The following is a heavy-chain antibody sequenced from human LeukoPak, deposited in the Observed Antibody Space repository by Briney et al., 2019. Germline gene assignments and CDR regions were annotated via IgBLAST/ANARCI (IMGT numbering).Heavy chain of an antibody. CDR3: ARDVTTLYYFDY. D-gene: IGHD4-11*01. CDR1: GGSISGYS. Sequence: PSETLSLTCTVSGGSISGYSWNWIRQPPGKGLEWIGYIYSSGVTKYNVSLKSRVTMSVDTSKNQFSLKLSSVTAADTAVYYCARDVTTLYYFDYWGQGTLVTVSS. J-gene: IGHJ4*02. CDR2: IYSSGVT. V-gene: IGHV4-4*08.